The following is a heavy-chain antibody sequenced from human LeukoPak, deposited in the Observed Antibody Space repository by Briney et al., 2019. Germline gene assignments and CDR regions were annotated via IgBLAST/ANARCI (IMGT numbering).Heavy chain of an antibody. V-gene: IGHV4-61*01. J-gene: IGHJ3*02. CDR2: IYCSGST. CDR3: ARDRTGDDAFDI. D-gene: IGHD7-27*01. Sequence: SETLSLTCTVSGGSVSSGSYYWSWIRQPPGTGLEWIGYIYCSGSTNYNPSLKSRVTISVDTSKNQFSLKLSSVTAADTAVYYCARDRTGDDAFDIWGQGTMVTVSS. CDR1: GGSVSSGSYY.